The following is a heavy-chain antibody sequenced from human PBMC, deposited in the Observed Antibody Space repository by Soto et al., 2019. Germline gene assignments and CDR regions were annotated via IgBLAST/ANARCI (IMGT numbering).Heavy chain of an antibody. CDR3: ARDGSPMVRGVMFDP. CDR1: GYTFTSYV. V-gene: IGHV1-18*01. D-gene: IGHD3-10*01. J-gene: IGHJ5*02. CDR2: ISAYNGNT. Sequence: ASVKVSCKASGYTFTSYVISWVRQAPGQGLEWMGWISAYNGNTNYAQKLQGRVTMTTDTSTSTAYMELRSLRSDDTAVYYCARDGSPMVRGVMFDPWGQGTLVTVSS.